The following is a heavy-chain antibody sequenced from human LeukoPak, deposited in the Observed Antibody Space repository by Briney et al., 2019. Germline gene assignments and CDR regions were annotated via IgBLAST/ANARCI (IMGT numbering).Heavy chain of an antibody. Sequence: PSQTLSLTCAVSGGSISSGGYSWSWIRQPPGKGLEWIGYIYHSGSTYYNPSLKSRVTISVDRSKNQFSLKLSSVTAADTAVYYCARGLRGYCSSTSCYRYFDYWGQGTLVTVSS. CDR2: IYHSGST. D-gene: IGHD2-2*03. J-gene: IGHJ4*02. CDR1: GGSISSGGYS. CDR3: ARGLRGYCSSTSCYRYFDY. V-gene: IGHV4-30-2*01.